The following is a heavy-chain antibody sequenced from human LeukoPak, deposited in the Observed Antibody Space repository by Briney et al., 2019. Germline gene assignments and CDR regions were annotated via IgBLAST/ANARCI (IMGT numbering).Heavy chain of an antibody. Sequence: GGSLRLSCAASGFTFSSYAMSWVRQAPGKGLEWVSAITGSGGSTYYADSVKGRFTISRDNSKNTLYLEMNSLRAEDTAVYYCAKAVAGYWYFDLWSRGTLVTVSS. D-gene: IGHD6-19*01. V-gene: IGHV3-23*01. CDR3: AKAVAGYWYFDL. CDR1: GFTFSSYA. J-gene: IGHJ2*01. CDR2: ITGSGGST.